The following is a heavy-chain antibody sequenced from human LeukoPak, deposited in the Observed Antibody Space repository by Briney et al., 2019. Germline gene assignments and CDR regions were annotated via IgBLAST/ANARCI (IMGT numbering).Heavy chain of an antibody. J-gene: IGHJ6*02. CDR1: GGSISRSSYY. CDR2: IYYSGST. Sequence: SETLSLTCTVSGGSISRSSYYWGWIRQPPGKGLEWIGSIYYSGSTYYNPSLKSRVTISVDTSKNQFSLKLSSVTAADTAVYFCARVEVYYYGMDVWGQGTTVTVSS. V-gene: IGHV4-39*07. CDR3: ARVEVYYYGMDV. D-gene: IGHD1-1*01.